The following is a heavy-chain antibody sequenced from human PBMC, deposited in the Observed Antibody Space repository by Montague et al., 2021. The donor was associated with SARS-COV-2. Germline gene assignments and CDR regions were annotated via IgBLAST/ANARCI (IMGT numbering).Heavy chain of an antibody. J-gene: IGHJ4*02. CDR2: VYYSGTA. D-gene: IGHD3-16*02. Sequence: SETLSLTCTVSGGSVRSGLYYWTWIRQPSGKGLEWIGYVYYSGTANHNPSLKSRLTLTVDTSKNQFSLKLSSVTAADTAVYYCAMTAVIRYQYYFDNWGQGTVVAVSS. CDR3: AMTAVIRYQYYFDN. CDR1: GGSVRSGLYY. V-gene: IGHV4-61*01.